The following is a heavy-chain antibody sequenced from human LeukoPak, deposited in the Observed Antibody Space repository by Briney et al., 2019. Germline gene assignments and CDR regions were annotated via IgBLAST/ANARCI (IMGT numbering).Heavy chain of an antibody. V-gene: IGHV4-34*01. Sequence: SETLSLTCAVYGGSFSGYYWSWIRQPPGKGLEWIGEINHSGSTNYNPSLKSRVTISVDTSKNQFSLKLSSVTAADTAVYYCARQGYSSSYFDLWGRGTLVTVSS. CDR3: ARQGYSSSYFDL. J-gene: IGHJ2*01. CDR2: INHSGST. CDR1: GGSFSGYY. D-gene: IGHD6-13*01.